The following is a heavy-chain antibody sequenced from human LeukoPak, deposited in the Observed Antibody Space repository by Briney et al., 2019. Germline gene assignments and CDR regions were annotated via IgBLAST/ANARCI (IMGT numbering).Heavy chain of an antibody. V-gene: IGHV4-4*02. Sequence: SETLSLTCAVSGGSISSGIWWSWVRQPPGKGLEWIGEISQSGSTNYSPSLKSRVSISVDRSKNLFSLKLTSVTAADTAVYYCASKGAFDSSGFEYFQHWGQGTLVTVSS. CDR1: GGSISSGIW. CDR2: ISQSGST. CDR3: ASKGAFDSSGFEYFQH. J-gene: IGHJ1*01. D-gene: IGHD3-22*01.